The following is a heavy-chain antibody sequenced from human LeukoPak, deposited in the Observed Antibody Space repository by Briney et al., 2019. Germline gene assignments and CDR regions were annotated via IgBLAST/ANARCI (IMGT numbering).Heavy chain of an antibody. Sequence: ASVKVSCKASGYTFTSYAMNWVRQVPGQGLEWMGWINTNTGNPTYAQGFTGRIVFSLDTSVSTAYLQISSLKAEDTAVYYCARSYDYVWGTNYYYYYYMDVWGKGTTVNVSS. V-gene: IGHV7-4-1*02. CDR2: INTNTGNP. D-gene: IGHD3-16*01. J-gene: IGHJ6*03. CDR1: GYTFTSYA. CDR3: ARSYDYVWGTNYYYYYYMDV.